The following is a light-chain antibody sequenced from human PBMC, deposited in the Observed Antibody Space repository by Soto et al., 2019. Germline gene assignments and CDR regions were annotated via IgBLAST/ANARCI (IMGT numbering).Light chain of an antibody. V-gene: IGKV3-11*01. CDR3: QQRSS. CDR2: DAS. Sequence: EIVLTQSPATLSLSPVERATLSRRASQSVSSYLAWYQQKPGQAPRLLIYDASNRATGIPARFSGSGSGTDFTLTISSLEPEDFAVYYCQQRSSFGGGTKVDIK. J-gene: IGKJ4*01. CDR1: QSVSSY.